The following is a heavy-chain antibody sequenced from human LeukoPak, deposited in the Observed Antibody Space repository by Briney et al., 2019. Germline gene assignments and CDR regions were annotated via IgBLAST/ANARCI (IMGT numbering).Heavy chain of an antibody. V-gene: IGHV3-33*07. J-gene: IGHJ4*02. CDR2: IWHDGSAE. CDR3: ARDSRGGWSGYFDL. CDR1: GFIFRNYG. Sequence: QPGRSLRLSCAASGFIFRNYGMYWVRQAPGKGLEWVAVIWHDGSAEFYADSVKGRFSISRDDSKNTVYLQVNSLRVEDTALYYCARDSRGGWSGYFDLWGQGIVVTVSS. D-gene: IGHD6-19*01.